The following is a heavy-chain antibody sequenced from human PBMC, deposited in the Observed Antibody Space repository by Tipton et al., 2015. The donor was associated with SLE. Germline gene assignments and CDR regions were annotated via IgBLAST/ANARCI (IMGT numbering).Heavy chain of an antibody. CDR1: GGSFSDYY. D-gene: IGHD6-13*01. J-gene: IGHJ6*04. CDR2: INHSGST. CDR3: ARVYSSSHPDV. V-gene: IGHV4-34*01. Sequence: TLSLTCAVYGGSFSDYYWSWIRQPPGKGLEWIGEINHSGSTNYNPSLKSRVTISVDTSKNQFSLKLSSVTAADTAVYYCARVYSSSHPDVWGKGTTVTVSS.